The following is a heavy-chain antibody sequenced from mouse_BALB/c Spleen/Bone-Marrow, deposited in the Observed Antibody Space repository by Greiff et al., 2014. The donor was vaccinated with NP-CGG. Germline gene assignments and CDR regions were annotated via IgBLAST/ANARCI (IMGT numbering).Heavy chain of an antibody. J-gene: IGHJ3*01. CDR2: IWGGGST. V-gene: IGHV2-6-4*01. Sequence: VLLVESGPGLVAPSQSLSITCTDSGFSLSRYSIHWIRQPPGNGLEWLGMIWGGGSTDYNSALKSRLSISKDNSKSQVFLKMNSLQTDDTAIYYCARNLRDPFAYWGQGTLVTVSA. CDR3: ARNLRDPFAY. CDR1: GFSLSRYS.